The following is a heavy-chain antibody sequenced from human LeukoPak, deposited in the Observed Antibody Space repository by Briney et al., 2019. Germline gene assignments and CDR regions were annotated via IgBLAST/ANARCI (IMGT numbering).Heavy chain of an antibody. CDR1: GFTFSSYS. D-gene: IGHD3-22*01. CDR3: ARPYDSSGYYFVGGAFDI. Sequence: PGGSLRLSCAASGFTFSSYSMNWVRQAPGKGLEWVSYISSSSGTIYYADSVKGRFTISRDNAKNSLYLQMNSLRAEDTAVYYCARPYDSSGYYFVGGAFDIWGQGTMVTVSS. J-gene: IGHJ3*02. CDR2: ISSSSGTI. V-gene: IGHV3-48*01.